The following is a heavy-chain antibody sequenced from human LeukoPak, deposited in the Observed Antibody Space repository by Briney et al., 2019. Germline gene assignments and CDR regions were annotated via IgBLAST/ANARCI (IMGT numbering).Heavy chain of an antibody. D-gene: IGHD3-16*02. Sequence: GASVKVSCKASGYTFTGYYMHWVRQAPGQGLEWMGIINPSGGSTSYAQKFQGRVTMTRDTSTSTVYMELSSLRSEDTAVYYCAREGLMITFGGVIAIAEHFDYWGQGTLVTVSS. V-gene: IGHV1-46*01. CDR1: GYTFTGYY. CDR2: INPSGGST. CDR3: AREGLMITFGGVIAIAEHFDY. J-gene: IGHJ4*02.